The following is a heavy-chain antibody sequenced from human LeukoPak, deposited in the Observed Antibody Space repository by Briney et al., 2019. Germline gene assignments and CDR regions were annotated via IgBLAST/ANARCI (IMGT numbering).Heavy chain of an antibody. CDR3: ARESPRYYHGMDL. V-gene: IGHV3-53*01. CDR2: IYSGGST. CDR1: GFTVSSNY. Sequence: GGSLRLSCAASGFTVSSNYMSWVRRAPGKGLEWVSVIYSGGSTYYADSVKGRFTISRDNSKNTLYLQMNSLRAEDTAVYYCARESPRYYHGMDLWGQGTTVTVSS. J-gene: IGHJ6*02.